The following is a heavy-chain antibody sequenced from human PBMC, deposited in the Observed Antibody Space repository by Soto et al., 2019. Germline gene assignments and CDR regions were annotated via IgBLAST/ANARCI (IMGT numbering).Heavy chain of an antibody. CDR3: ARSAGVVDGDDY. CDR2: INSYNGNT. D-gene: IGHD3-10*01. CDR1: GYIFINYG. V-gene: IGHV1-18*01. Sequence: QVQLVQSGAEVKKPGASVKVSCKASGYIFINYGISWVRQAPGQGLEWMGWINSYNGNTNSAQKVQSRVTMTTDTSPNTAHMELRSLTADDPAVYYCARSAGVVDGDDYWGQGTLVTVSS. J-gene: IGHJ4*02.